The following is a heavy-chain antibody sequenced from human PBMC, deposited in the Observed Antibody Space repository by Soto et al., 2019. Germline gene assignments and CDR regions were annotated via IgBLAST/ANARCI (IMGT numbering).Heavy chain of an antibody. CDR3: EREYYGVLPGYSNDF. Sequence: EVQLVESGGDLVQSGGSLGLSCAASGFSFRSYWMHWVRQAPGKGLVWVARISSDGSTTTYADSASGRFIISRDNDANILYQQMSSLRAEDTAVYYCEREYYGVLPGYSNDFWGRGTLVTVPS. CDR1: GFSFRSYW. V-gene: IGHV3-74*01. J-gene: IGHJ4*02. CDR2: ISSDGSTT. D-gene: IGHD2-15*01.